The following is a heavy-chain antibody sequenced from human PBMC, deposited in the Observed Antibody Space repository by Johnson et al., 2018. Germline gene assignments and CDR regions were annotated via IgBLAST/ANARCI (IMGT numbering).Heavy chain of an antibody. J-gene: IGHJ6*02. V-gene: IGHV1-69*01. CDR3: ARDDSKLYGSGAGYYGMDV. D-gene: IGHD3-10*01. Sequence: QVQLVESGAEVKKPGSSVKVSCKVSGGIFSNSAMSWVRQAPGQGLEWMGGIIPMFNTANYAEKLQGRVTITADESTSTAYMELSSLTSEDTAVYYCARDDSKLYGSGAGYYGMDVWGQGTAVTVSS. CDR2: IIPMFNTA. CDR1: GGIFSNSA.